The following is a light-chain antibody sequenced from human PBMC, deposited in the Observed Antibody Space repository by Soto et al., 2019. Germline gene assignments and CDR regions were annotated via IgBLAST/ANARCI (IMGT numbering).Light chain of an antibody. V-gene: IGKV1-5*01. Sequence: DIQMIQSPSTLSASVGDRVTITCRASQSIDTWLAWYQQKPGKAPKLLIYDASILESGVPSRFSASGSGTEFALTISSLQPDDVAAYYCQQYNSYLSFGGGTKVAI. CDR2: DAS. CDR3: QQYNSYLS. CDR1: QSIDTW. J-gene: IGKJ4*01.